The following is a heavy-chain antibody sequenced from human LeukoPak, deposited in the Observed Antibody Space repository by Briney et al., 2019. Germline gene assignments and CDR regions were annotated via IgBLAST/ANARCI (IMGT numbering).Heavy chain of an antibody. CDR2: ISGSGGST. CDR1: GFTFSSYG. Sequence: GGSLRLSCAASGFTFSSYGMSWVRQAPGKGLEWVSAISGSGGSTYYADSVKGRFTISRDNSKNTLYLQMNSLKTEDTAVYYCTTVSYFWSGPPDYWGQGTLVTVSP. V-gene: IGHV3-23*01. CDR3: TTVSYFWSGPPDY. J-gene: IGHJ4*02. D-gene: IGHD3-3*01.